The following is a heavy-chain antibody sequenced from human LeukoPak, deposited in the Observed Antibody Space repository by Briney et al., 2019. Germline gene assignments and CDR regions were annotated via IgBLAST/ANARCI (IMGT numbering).Heavy chain of an antibody. CDR1: GGSISSSSYY. J-gene: IGHJ5*02. CDR3: ARGQGATVPQVGKNWFDP. D-gene: IGHD1-26*01. CDR2: IYYSGST. Sequence: SETLSLTCTVSGGSISSSSYYWGWIRQPPGKGLEWIGSIYYSGSTYYNPSLKSRVTISVDTSKNQFSLKLSSVTVADTAIYYCARGQGATVPQVGKNWFDPWGQGTRVTVSS. V-gene: IGHV4-39*07.